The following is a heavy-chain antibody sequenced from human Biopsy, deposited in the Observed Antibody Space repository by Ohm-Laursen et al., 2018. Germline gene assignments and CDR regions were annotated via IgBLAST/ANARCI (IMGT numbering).Heavy chain of an antibody. V-gene: IGHV1-69*01. J-gene: IGHJ4*02. Sequence: GPSVKASCTASGGTSFNYAISWGRRAPEQGLGWIGGISLMFGTANYAHMFQGRVTISADESTSTSYMELSSLTTEDTAIYYCARGPHSGSHSCFDYWGRGTLVTVSS. CDR2: ISLMFGTA. CDR3: ARGPHSGSHSCFDY. CDR1: GGTSFNYA. D-gene: IGHD1-26*01.